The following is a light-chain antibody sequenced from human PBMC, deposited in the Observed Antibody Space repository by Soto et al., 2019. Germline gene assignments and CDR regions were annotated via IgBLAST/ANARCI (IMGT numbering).Light chain of an antibody. Sequence: QSVLTQPPSVSGAPGQRVTISCTGSSSNIGAGYDVHWYRQLPGTAPKLLIYGNSNRPSGVPDRFSGSKSGTSASLAITGLQAEDEADYYCQSYDSSLGVVFGGGTKLTVL. CDR1: SSNIGAGYD. CDR2: GNS. V-gene: IGLV1-40*01. CDR3: QSYDSSLGVV. J-gene: IGLJ2*01.